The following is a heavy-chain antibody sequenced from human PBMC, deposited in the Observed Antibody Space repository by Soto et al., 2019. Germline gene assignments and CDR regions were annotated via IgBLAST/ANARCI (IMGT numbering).Heavy chain of an antibody. D-gene: IGHD4-17*01. CDR3: ARDLRGHYGP. V-gene: IGHV3-21*06. CDR1: GFNFRNFN. CDR2: VSGSSSYI. Sequence: GGSLRLSCEGSGFNFRNFNMIWVRQAPGKGLEWVSSVSGSSSYIYYADSVKGRFTVSRDNANNLVFLQMNGLRPEDTAKYYCARDLRGHYGPWGQGTMVTVSS. J-gene: IGHJ3*01.